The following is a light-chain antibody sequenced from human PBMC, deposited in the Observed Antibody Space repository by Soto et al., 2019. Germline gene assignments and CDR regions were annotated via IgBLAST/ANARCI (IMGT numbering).Light chain of an antibody. CDR1: QSVFSRSTNKNY. Sequence: DIVMTQSPDSLAVSLGERAAINCKSSQSVFSRSTNKNYLAWFQQKPGQPPKQLIYWASTRESGVPDRFSGSGSGTDFTLTISSLQAEDVAVYYCQQYYGAPITFGGGTRVEIK. CDR3: QQYYGAPIT. V-gene: IGKV4-1*01. J-gene: IGKJ4*01. CDR2: WAS.